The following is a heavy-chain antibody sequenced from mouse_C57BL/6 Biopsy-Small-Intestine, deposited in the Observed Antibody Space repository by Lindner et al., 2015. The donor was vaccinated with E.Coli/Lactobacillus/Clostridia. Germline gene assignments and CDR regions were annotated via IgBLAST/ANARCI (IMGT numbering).Heavy chain of an antibody. J-gene: IGHJ2*01. CDR2: INPGSGGA. CDR3: ARGDYSNCDY. D-gene: IGHD2-5*01. CDR1: GYAFTNYL. V-gene: IGHV1-54*01. Sequence: VQLQESGAELVRPGTSVKMSCKASGYAFTNYLIEWVKQRPGQGLEWIGVINPGSGGANYNEKFKDKAVLTADKSSSTAYMELRSLTSEDSAVYFCARGDYSNCDYWGQGTTLTVSS.